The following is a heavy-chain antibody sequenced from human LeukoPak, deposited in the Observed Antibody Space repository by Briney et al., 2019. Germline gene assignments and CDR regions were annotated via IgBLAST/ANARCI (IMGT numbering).Heavy chain of an antibody. V-gene: IGHV3-30-3*01. CDR3: ARDRGGSGFYYFDY. Sequence: GGSLRLSCAASGFTFSIYAMHWVRQAPGKGLEWVAGIPYNGTNEFYSDSVKGRFTITRDNSKNTVFLQVDSLRAEDTGVYHCARDRGGSGFYYFDYWGQGTLVTVSS. J-gene: IGHJ4*02. CDR1: GFTFSIYA. D-gene: IGHD2-15*01. CDR2: IPYNGTNE.